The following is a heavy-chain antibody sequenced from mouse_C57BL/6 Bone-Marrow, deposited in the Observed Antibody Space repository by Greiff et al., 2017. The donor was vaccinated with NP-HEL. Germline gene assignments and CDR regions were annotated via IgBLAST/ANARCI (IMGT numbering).Heavy chain of an antibody. J-gene: IGHJ4*01. V-gene: IGHV1-53*01. CDR2: INPSNGGT. Sequence: QVQLKESGTELVKPGASVKLSCKASGYTFTSYWMHWVKQRPGQGLEWIGNINPSNGGTNYNEKFKSKATLTVDKSSSTANMQLSSLTSEDSAVYYCARRGVLGAYAMDYWGQGTSVTVSS. CDR3: ARRGVLGAYAMDY. D-gene: IGHD3-3*01. CDR1: GYTFTSYW.